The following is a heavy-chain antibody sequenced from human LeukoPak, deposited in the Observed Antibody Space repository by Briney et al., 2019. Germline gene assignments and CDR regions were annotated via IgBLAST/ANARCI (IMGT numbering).Heavy chain of an antibody. D-gene: IGHD3-3*01. CDR1: GGTFTIYA. CDR2: IIPIFGTA. CDR3: ARAEKPYDFWSGYFSSPLDYYIDV. Sequence: SVTVSCTASGGTFTIYAISWVRQAPGQGREWMGGIIPIFGTANYAQKFQGRVTITTDESTSTAYIELGSLRSDDTAVYYCARAEKPYDFWSGYFSSPLDYYIDVWGKGTTDTVSS. V-gene: IGHV1-69*05. J-gene: IGHJ6*03.